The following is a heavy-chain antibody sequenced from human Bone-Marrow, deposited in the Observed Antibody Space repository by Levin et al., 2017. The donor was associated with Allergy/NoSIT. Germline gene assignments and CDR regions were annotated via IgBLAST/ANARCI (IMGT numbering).Heavy chain of an antibody. J-gene: IGHJ4*02. V-gene: IGHV3-74*01. Sequence: GESLKISCAASGFTFSNTWMNWVRRAPGKGLVWVARITSDGRTTVYADSVKGRFTISRDNAKSTVYLQMNSLRAEDTAVYYCARDWFYTLDNWGQGTLVTVSS. D-gene: IGHD3-10*01. CDR1: GFTFSNTW. CDR2: ITSDGRTT. CDR3: ARDWFYTLDN.